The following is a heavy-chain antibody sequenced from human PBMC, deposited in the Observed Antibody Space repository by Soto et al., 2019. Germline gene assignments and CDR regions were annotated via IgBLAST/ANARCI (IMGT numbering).Heavy chain of an antibody. D-gene: IGHD4-17*01. CDR2: INPNSGGT. V-gene: IGHV1-2*04. CDR3: ERASVPATVTNYYGMDG. Sequence: QVQLVQSGAEVKKPGASVKVSCKASGYTFTGYYMHWVRQAPGQGLEWMGWINPNSGGTNYAQKFQGWVTMTRDTSISTAYMELSRLRSDDTAVYYCERASVPATVTNYYGMDGWGPGTTVTVSS. CDR1: GYTFTGYY. J-gene: IGHJ6*02.